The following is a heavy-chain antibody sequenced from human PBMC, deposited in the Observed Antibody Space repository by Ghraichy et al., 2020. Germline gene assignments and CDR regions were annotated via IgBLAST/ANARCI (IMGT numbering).Heavy chain of an antibody. J-gene: IGHJ5*02. D-gene: IGHD3-9*01. V-gene: IGHV4-39*01. CDR2: ICYSGST. CDR3: TKTYYDILTASFDP. Sequence: SETLSLTCTVSGGSISSSNYYWGWIRQPPGKGLEWIGSICYSGSTYYSPSLKHRVTISVDTSKNQFSLRLSTVTTADTAVYYCTKTYYDILTASFDPWGQGTLVTVYS. CDR1: GGSISSSNYY.